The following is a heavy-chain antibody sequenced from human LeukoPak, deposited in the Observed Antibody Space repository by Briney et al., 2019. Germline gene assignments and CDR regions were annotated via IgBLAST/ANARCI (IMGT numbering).Heavy chain of an antibody. CDR3: ARHEGYITIFGVVPSPSFDY. J-gene: IGHJ4*02. D-gene: IGHD3-3*01. CDR2: IYYSGST. CDR1: GGSISSSSYY. V-gene: IGHV4-39*01. Sequence: SETLSLTCTVSGGSISSSSYYWGWIRQPPGKGLEWIGSIYYSGSTYYNPSLKSRVTISVDTSKNQFSLKLSSVTAADTAVYYCARHEGYITIFGVVPSPSFDYWGQGTLVTVSS.